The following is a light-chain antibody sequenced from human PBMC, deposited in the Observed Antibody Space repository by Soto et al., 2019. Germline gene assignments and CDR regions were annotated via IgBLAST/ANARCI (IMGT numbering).Light chain of an antibody. V-gene: IGLV2-14*01. J-gene: IGLJ2*01. CDR2: DVD. CDR1: SSDVGGYNY. CDR3: SSYTSSRTLV. Sequence: QSVLTQPASVSGSPGQSITISCTGTSSDVGGYNYVSWYQQPPGKAPKLMIYDVDNRPSGVSNRFSGSXXXNTASLXVSGLQAEDEADYYCSSYTSSRTLVFGGGTKLTVL.